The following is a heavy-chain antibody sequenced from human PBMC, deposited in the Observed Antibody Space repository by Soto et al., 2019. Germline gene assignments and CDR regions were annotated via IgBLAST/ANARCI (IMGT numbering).Heavy chain of an antibody. CDR1: GGSISTSRSY. CDR3: ARQPTTGDTDLWFDP. J-gene: IGHJ5*02. Sequence: PSETLSLTCSVSGGSISTSRSYWVWIRQPPGKGLEWLANIFYSGSTFYNPSLASRVSVSVDTSKNEFSLKLRSVTAADTAVYYCARQPTTGDTDLWFDPWGQGTLVTVSS. V-gene: IGHV4-39*01. D-gene: IGHD2-21*01. CDR2: IFYSGST.